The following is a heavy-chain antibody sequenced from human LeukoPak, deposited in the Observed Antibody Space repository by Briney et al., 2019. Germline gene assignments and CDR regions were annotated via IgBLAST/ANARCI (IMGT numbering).Heavy chain of an antibody. D-gene: IGHD2-2*01. CDR2: INHSGST. V-gene: IGHV4-34*01. J-gene: IGHJ5*02. Sequence: SETLSLTCAVYGGSFSGYYWSWIRQPPGKGLEWIGEINHSGSTNYNPSLKSRVTISVDTSKNQFSLKLSSVTAADTAVYYCARGAPIVVVPAAIWFDPWGQGTLVTVSS. CDR1: GGSFSGYY. CDR3: ARGAPIVVVPAAIWFDP.